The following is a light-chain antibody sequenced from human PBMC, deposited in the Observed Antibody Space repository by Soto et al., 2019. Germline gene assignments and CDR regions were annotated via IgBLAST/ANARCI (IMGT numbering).Light chain of an antibody. CDR3: QQYSSSPRT. J-gene: IGKJ1*01. CDR2: GAS. CDR1: QSVSSY. Sequence: EIVLTQSPATLSLSPGERATLSCRASQSVSSYLAWYQRKPGQAPRLLIYGASSRATGIPDRFSGSGSGTDFTLTISRLEPEDFAVYYCQQYSSSPRTFGQGTKVDIK. V-gene: IGKV3-20*01.